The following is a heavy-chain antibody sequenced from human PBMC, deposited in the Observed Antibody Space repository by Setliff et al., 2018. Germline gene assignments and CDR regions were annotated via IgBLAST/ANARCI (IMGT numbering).Heavy chain of an antibody. CDR3: ARGGSPYYFDY. J-gene: IGHJ4*02. V-gene: IGHV3-7*01. CDR2: IDGEGSVI. Sequence: GGSLRLSCAASGFTFRTSSMTWVRQGPGKGLEWVAAIDGEGSVIYYLDSVKGRFTISRDNAKYSLYLQMNSLRAEDTAVYYCARGGSPYYFDYWGQGTLVTVSS. D-gene: IGHD3-16*01. CDR1: GFTFRTSS.